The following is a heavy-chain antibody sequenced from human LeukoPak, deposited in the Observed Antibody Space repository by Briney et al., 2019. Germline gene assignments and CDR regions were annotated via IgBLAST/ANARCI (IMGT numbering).Heavy chain of an antibody. Sequence: GGSLRLSCAASGFSFSNYGMSWVRQAPGKGLEWVGRIKSKTDGGTTDYAAPVKGRFTISRDDSNNTLYLQMNSLKTEDTAVYYCTTDPFHMVRGVRDAFDIWGQGTMVTVSS. CDR3: TTDPFHMVRGVRDAFDI. V-gene: IGHV3-15*01. CDR2: IKSKTDGGTT. D-gene: IGHD3-10*01. J-gene: IGHJ3*02. CDR1: GFSFSNYG.